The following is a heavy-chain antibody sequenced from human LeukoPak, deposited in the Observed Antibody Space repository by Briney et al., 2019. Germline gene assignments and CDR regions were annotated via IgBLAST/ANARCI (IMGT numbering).Heavy chain of an antibody. J-gene: IGHJ4*02. CDR3: ARGTDVQWDY. Sequence: SETLSLTCTVSGGSVSSGSYYWSWIRQPPGKGLEWIGYIYYSGSTNYNPSLKSRVTISVDTSKNQFSLKLSSVTAADTAIYYCARGTDVQWDYWGQGTLVTVSS. V-gene: IGHV4-61*01. CDR1: GGSVSSGSYY. CDR2: IYYSGST. D-gene: IGHD1-26*01.